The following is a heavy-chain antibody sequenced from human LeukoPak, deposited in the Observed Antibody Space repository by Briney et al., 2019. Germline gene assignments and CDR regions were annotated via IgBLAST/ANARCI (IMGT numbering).Heavy chain of an antibody. J-gene: IGHJ4*02. CDR1: GFTFSSYE. D-gene: IGHD3-10*01. CDR2: ISSSGSTI. CDR3: ARDTTKGYYGSGSYLY. Sequence: PGGSLRLSCAASGFTFSSYEMNWVRQAPGKGLEWVSYISSSGSTIYYADSVKGRFTISRDNAKNSLYLQMNSLRAEDTAVYYCARDTTKGYYGSGSYLYWGQGTLVTVSS. V-gene: IGHV3-48*03.